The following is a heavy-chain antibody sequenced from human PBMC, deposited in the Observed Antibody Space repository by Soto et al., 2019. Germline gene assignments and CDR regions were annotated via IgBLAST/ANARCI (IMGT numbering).Heavy chain of an antibody. CDR3: ARINGGSPDF. Sequence: PSETLSLTCTVSGGSMNAHFWSWIRQSAGRGLEWIGHIYISGTTMYNPSLKSRVTMSVDPPKNQLSLKLTSVTAADTAVYYCARINGGSPDFWGQGTTVTVSS. CDR2: IYISGTT. D-gene: IGHD2-15*01. V-gene: IGHV4-4*07. J-gene: IGHJ6*02. CDR1: GGSMNAHF.